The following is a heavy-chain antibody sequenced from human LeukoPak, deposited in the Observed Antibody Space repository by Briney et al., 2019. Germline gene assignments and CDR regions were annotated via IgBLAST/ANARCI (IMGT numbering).Heavy chain of an antibody. Sequence: SGTLSLTCAVSGGSISSDNWWSWVRQPPGKGLEWIGEIFHSGSSNYNPSLKSRVTFSIDKSKNQFSLRLTSVTAADTAVYYCARGLWPDYWGQGTLVTVSS. CDR3: ARGLWPDY. CDR1: GGSISSDNW. V-gene: IGHV4-4*02. J-gene: IGHJ4*02. D-gene: IGHD2-21*01. CDR2: IFHSGSS.